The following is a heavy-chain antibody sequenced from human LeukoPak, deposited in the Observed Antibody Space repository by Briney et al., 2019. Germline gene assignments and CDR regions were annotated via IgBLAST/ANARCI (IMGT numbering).Heavy chain of an antibody. CDR2: IDYSGST. Sequence: SETLSLTCTVSGGSISSYYWSWIRQPPGKGLEWIGYIDYSGSTNYNPSLKSRVTISVDTSKNQFSLKLSSVTAADTAVYYCARELRSGYFDYWGQGTLVTVSS. J-gene: IGHJ4*02. V-gene: IGHV4-59*01. D-gene: IGHD3-10*01. CDR3: ARELRSGYFDY. CDR1: GGSISSYY.